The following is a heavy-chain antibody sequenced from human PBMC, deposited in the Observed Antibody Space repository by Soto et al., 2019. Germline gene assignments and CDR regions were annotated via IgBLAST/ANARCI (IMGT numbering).Heavy chain of an antibody. CDR1: GGTFSSYA. CDR2: IIPIFGTA. CDR3: ARSPQAYYYGSGSYYLNYYYYYGMDV. V-gene: IGHV1-69*13. J-gene: IGHJ6*02. D-gene: IGHD3-10*01. Sequence: GASVKVSCKASGGTFSSYAISWVRQAPGKGLEWMGGIIPIFGTANYAQKFQGRVTITADESTSTAYMELSSLRSEDTAVYYCARSPQAYYYGSGSYYLNYYYYYGMDVWGQGTTVTVSS.